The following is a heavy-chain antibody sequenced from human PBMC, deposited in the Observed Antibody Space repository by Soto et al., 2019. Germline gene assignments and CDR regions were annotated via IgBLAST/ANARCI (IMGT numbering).Heavy chain of an antibody. V-gene: IGHV3-30-3*01. Sequence: PGGSLRLSCAASGFTFSSYAMHWVRQAPGKGLEWVAVISYDGSNKYYADSVKGRFTISRDNSKNTLYLQMNSLRAEDTAVYYCARGYYYDSSGPETTFDYWGQGTLVTVSS. CDR3: ARGYYYDSSGPETTFDY. D-gene: IGHD3-22*01. J-gene: IGHJ4*02. CDR1: GFTFSSYA. CDR2: ISYDGSNK.